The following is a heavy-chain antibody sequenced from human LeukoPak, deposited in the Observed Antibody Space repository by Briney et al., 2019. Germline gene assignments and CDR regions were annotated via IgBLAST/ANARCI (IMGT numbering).Heavy chain of an antibody. CDR1: GFTFRSYW. D-gene: IGHD2-21*01. V-gene: IGHV3-48*04. J-gene: IGHJ5*02. Sequence: GGSLRLSCAASGFTFRSYWMSWVRQAPGKGLEWVSYISSSGSTIYYADSVKGRFTISRDNAKNSLYLQMNSLRAEDTAVYYCARDQGPYQNWFDPWGQGTLVTVSS. CDR3: ARDQGPYQNWFDP. CDR2: ISSSGSTI.